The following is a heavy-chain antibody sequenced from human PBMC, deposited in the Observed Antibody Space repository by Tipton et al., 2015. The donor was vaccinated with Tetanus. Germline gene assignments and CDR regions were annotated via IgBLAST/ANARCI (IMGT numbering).Heavy chain of an antibody. J-gene: IGHJ4*02. CDR1: EFTLSRFW. CDR3: ARGGTYYYGSGHDF. Sequence: SLRLSCAASEFTLSRFWMSWVRQAPGKGLEWVANIKQDGSEKYFVDSMKGRFTISRDNARNSLYLQMTSLRAEDTAVYYCARGGTYYYGSGHDFWVQGSLVTVS. V-gene: IGHV3-7*04. CDR2: IKQDGSEK. D-gene: IGHD3-10*01.